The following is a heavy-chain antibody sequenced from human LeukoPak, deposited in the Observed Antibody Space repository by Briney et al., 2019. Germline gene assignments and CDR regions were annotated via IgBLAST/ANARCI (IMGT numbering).Heavy chain of an antibody. D-gene: IGHD3-22*01. CDR1: GASISSYY. CDR2: IHTSGSS. CDR3: ARGYFDSSASSNPFDR. Sequence: SETLSLTCAVSGASISSYYWSWIRQPPGKGLEWIGYIHTSGSSTYNPSLNSRVTMSVDTPKNQFSLKLSSVTAADTAVYFCARGYFDSSASSNPFDRWGQGTLVTVSS. J-gene: IGHJ4*02. V-gene: IGHV4-4*09.